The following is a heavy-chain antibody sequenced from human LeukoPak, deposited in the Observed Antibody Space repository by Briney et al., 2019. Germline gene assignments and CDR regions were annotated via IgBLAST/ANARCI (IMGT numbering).Heavy chain of an antibody. V-gene: IGHV3-30*03. D-gene: IGHD3-22*01. CDR2: ISRDGGYT. Sequence: GRSLRLSCAASGFTSSDYAFHWVRQAPGQGLEWVAVISRDGGYTYYADSVRGRFTISRDSSKNTLYLQMKSLRAEDTAVYYCAREGTTIVVALDYWGQGTLVTVSS. CDR1: GFTSSDYA. J-gene: IGHJ4*02. CDR3: AREGTTIVVALDY.